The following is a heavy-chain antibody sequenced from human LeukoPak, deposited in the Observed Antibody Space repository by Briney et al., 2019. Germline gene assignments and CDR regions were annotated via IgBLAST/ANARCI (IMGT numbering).Heavy chain of an antibody. V-gene: IGHV1-69*13. CDR2: IIPIFGTA. D-gene: IGHD5-18*01. CDR1: GGTFSSYA. CDR3: ARGRGYSYGPRASYGMDV. Sequence: SVKVSCKASGGTFSSYAISWVRQAPGQGLEWMGGIIPIFGTANYAQKFQGRVTITADESTSTAYMELSSLRSEDTAVYYCARGRGYSYGPRASYGMDVWGQGTTVTVSS. J-gene: IGHJ6*02.